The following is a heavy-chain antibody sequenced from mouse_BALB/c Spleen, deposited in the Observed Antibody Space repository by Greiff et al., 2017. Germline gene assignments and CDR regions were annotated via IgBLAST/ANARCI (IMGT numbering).Heavy chain of an antibody. CDR3: ARGEGTY. Sequence: EVHLVESGGGLVQPGGSLRLSCATSGFTFTDYYMSWVRQPPGKALEWLGFIRNKANGYTTEYSASVKGRFTISRDNSQSILYLQMNTLRAEDSATYYCARGEGTYWGQGTLVTVSA. V-gene: IGHV7-3*02. CDR1: GFTFTDYY. CDR2: IRNKANGYTT. J-gene: IGHJ3*01.